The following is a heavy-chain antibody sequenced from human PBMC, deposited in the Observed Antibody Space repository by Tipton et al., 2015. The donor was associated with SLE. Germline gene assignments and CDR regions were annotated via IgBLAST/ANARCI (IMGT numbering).Heavy chain of an antibody. CDR3: ARDRGRDAYDLRGY. CDR2: ISRSGRT. J-gene: IGHJ4*02. D-gene: IGHD5-24*01. Sequence: TLSLTCTVSGGSVSSGDNHWSWIRQPPGKGLEWIGYISRSGRTNYNPSLKSRAIVSVDTSKNQFSLNLISVTAADTAVYYCARDRGRDAYDLRGYWGQGTVVTVSS. CDR1: GGSVSSGDNH. V-gene: IGHV4-61*08.